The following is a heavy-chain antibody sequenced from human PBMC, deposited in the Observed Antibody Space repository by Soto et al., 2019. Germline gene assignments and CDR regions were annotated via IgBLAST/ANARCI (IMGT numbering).Heavy chain of an antibody. CDR1: GGSIISSSHY. D-gene: IGHD6-6*01. CDR2: IYYDGNT. Sequence: QLQLQESGPGLVKPSETLSLTCTVSGGSIISSSHYWGWIRQAPGKGLECIGNIYYDGNTYYNPSLKSRVTISLDTSKNQFSLRLNSVTAADTAVYYCARSSIAPRLFMYPFDYWGQGTLVTVSS. CDR3: ARSSIAPRLFMYPFDY. J-gene: IGHJ4*02. V-gene: IGHV4-39*01.